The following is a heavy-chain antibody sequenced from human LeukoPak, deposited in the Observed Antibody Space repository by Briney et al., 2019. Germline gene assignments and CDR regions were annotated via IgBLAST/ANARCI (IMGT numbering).Heavy chain of an antibody. V-gene: IGHV1-2*02. CDR1: GYTFTGYY. CDR2: LNPNNFDT. Sequence: ASVKVSCKASGYTFTGYYIHWPRQSPGQGLEWMGWLNPNNFDTNYARKFQGRVTMTRVTSISTAYMELRRLTSDDTAVYYCARDPGVQLFAGTLANDYWGQGTLVTVSS. CDR3: ARDPGVQLFAGTLANDY. D-gene: IGHD3-3*01. J-gene: IGHJ4*02.